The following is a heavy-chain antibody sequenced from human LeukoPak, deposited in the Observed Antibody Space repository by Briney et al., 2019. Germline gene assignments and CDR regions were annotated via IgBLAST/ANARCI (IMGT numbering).Heavy chain of an antibody. CDR1: GFTVSSNY. J-gene: IGHJ4*02. D-gene: IGHD6-13*01. V-gene: IGHV3-53*01. CDR2: IYSGGST. CDR3: ALETIASDY. Sequence: GGSLRLSCAASGFTVSSNYISWVRQAPGKGLEWVSVIYSGGSTYYADSVKGRFTISRDNSKNTLYLQMNSLRAEDSAVYYRALETIASDYWGQGTLVTVSS.